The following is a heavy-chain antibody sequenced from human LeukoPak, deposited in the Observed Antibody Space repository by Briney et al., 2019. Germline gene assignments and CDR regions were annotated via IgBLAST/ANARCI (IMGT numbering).Heavy chain of an antibody. CDR3: ARVEMATIGEGFDY. CDR1: GGSISSSSYY. D-gene: IGHD5-24*01. V-gene: IGHV4-39*07. Sequence: PSETLSLTCTVSGGSISSSSYYCGWIRQPPGKGLEWIGSIYHSGSTNYNPSLKIRVTIPVDNSKNQFSLKLSSVTAADTAVYYCARVEMATIGEGFDYWGQGTLVTVSS. CDR2: IYHSGST. J-gene: IGHJ4*02.